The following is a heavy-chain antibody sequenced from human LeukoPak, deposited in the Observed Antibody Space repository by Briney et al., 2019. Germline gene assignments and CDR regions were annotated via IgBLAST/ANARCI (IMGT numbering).Heavy chain of an antibody. D-gene: IGHD3-22*01. V-gene: IGHV5-51*01. Sequence: GESLKISCKGSGYSFTSYWIGWVRQLPGKGLEWMGIIYPGDSDTRYSPSFQGQVTISADKSISTAYLQWSSLKASDTAMYYCARRLTPHYYDSSGWAFDIWGQGTMVTVSS. CDR3: ARRLTPHYYDSSGWAFDI. J-gene: IGHJ3*02. CDR2: IYPGDSDT. CDR1: GYSFTSYW.